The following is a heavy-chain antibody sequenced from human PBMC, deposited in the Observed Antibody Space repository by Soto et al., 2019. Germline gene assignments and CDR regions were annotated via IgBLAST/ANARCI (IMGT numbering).Heavy chain of an antibody. Sequence: PGGSLRLSCAASGFSFSDAAVHWVRQASGKGLEWVGRIRSKTNSYATAYAASMKGRFTISRDDSKNTAYLQMNSLKTEDTAVYYCSRQVGDVWRGYPQYYMDVWGKGTTVTVSS. CDR2: IRSKTNSYAT. V-gene: IGHV3-73*01. D-gene: IGHD3-3*01. CDR1: GFSFSDAA. J-gene: IGHJ6*03. CDR3: SRQVGDVWRGYPQYYMDV.